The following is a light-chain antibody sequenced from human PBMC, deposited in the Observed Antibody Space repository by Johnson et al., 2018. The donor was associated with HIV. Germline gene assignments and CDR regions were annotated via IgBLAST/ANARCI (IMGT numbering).Light chain of an antibody. CDR2: ENN. J-gene: IGLJ1*01. Sequence: QSVLTQPPSVSAAPGQKVTISFSGSSSNIGNNYVSWYQQLPGTAPKLLIYENNKRPSGIPDRISGSKSGTSATLGITGLQTGDEADYYCGTWDTRLSAGHVFGTGTKVTGL. CDR1: SSNIGNNY. CDR3: GTWDTRLSAGHV. V-gene: IGLV1-51*02.